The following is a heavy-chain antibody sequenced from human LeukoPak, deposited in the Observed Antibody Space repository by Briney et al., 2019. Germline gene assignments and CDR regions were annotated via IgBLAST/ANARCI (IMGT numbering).Heavy chain of an antibody. Sequence: NPSETLSLTCTVSGGSISSGDYYWSWIRQPPGKGLEWIGYIYYSGSTYYNPSLKSRVTISVDTSKNQFSLKLSSVTAADTAVYYCARRGPFSSGYYEIALGAFDIWGQGTMVTVSS. J-gene: IGHJ3*02. CDR1: GGSISSGDYY. V-gene: IGHV4-30-4*08. CDR3: ARRGPFSSGYYEIALGAFDI. CDR2: IYYSGST. D-gene: IGHD3-22*01.